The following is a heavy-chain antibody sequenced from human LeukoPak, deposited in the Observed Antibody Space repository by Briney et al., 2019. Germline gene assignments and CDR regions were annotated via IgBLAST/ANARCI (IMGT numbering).Heavy chain of an antibody. J-gene: IGHJ6*02. D-gene: IGHD6-19*01. V-gene: IGHV3-30*18. CDR1: GFTFSSYG. Sequence: PGGSLRLSCAASGFTFSSYGMHWVRQAPGKGLEWVAVISYDGSNKYYADSVKGRFTISRDNSKNTLYLQMNSLRAEDTAVYYCAKQGISSGWSAQYYYYGMDVWGQGTTVTVSS. CDR3: AKQGISSGWSAQYYYYGMDV. CDR2: ISYDGSNK.